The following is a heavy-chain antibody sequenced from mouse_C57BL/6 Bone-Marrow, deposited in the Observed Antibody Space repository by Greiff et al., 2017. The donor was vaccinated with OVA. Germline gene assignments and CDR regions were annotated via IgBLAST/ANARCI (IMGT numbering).Heavy chain of an antibody. J-gene: IGHJ2*01. Sequence: VKLMESGAELARPGASVKLSCKASGYTFTSYGISWVKQRTGQGLEWIGEIYPRSGNTYYNEKFKGKATLTADKSSSTAYMELRSLTSEDSAVYFCARGKLGRGGYWGQGTTLTVSS. CDR2: IYPRSGNT. CDR1: GYTFTSYG. V-gene: IGHV1-81*01. D-gene: IGHD4-1*01. CDR3: ARGKLGRGGY.